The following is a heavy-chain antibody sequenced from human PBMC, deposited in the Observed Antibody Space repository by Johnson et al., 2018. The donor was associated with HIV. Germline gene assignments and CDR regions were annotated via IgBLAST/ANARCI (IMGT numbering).Heavy chain of an antibody. CDR1: GFTFSSYA. V-gene: IGHV3-30*04. J-gene: IGHJ3*02. CDR2: ISYDGSNK. CDR3: AREGGSSGPDAFDI. Sequence: QVQLVESGGGVVQPGRSLRLSCAASGFTFSSYAMHWVRQAPGKGLEWVAVISYDGSNKYYADSVKGRFTISRDNSKNTLYLQMNSLGAEDTAVYYCAREGGSSGPDAFDIWGQGTMVTVSS. D-gene: IGHD3-16*01.